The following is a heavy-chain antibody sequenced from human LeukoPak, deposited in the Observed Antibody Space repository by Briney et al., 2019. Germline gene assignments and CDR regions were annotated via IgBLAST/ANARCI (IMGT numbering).Heavy chain of an antibody. J-gene: IGHJ4*02. CDR2: INWNGGST. CDR3: ARLADYDSSGYFDY. Sequence: GGSLRLSCAASGFTFDDYGMSWVRQAPGKGLEWVSGINWNGGSTGYADSVKGRFTISRDNVKSSLYLQMNSLRGEDTAVYYCARLADYDSSGYFDYWGQGTLVTVSS. V-gene: IGHV3-20*04. CDR1: GFTFDDYG. D-gene: IGHD3-22*01.